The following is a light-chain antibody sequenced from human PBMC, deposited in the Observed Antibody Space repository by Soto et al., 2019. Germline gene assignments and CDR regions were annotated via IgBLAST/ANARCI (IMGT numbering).Light chain of an antibody. CDR3: MSYAGGNSVT. CDR1: DNDVGRYDY. V-gene: IGLV2-8*01. Sequence: QSALTQPPSASGSLGLSVTLSCSGTDNDVGRYDYVSWYQQHPGKAPKLLIYEVTKRPSGVPDRFSAPKAGNSASLTVSGLQDEDEADYYCMSYAGGNSVTFGGGTKLTVL. CDR2: EVT. J-gene: IGLJ2*01.